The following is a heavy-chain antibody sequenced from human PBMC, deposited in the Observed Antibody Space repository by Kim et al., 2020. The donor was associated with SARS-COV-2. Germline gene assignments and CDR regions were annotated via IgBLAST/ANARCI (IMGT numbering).Heavy chain of an antibody. Sequence: SETLSLTCTVSGGSISSSSYYWGWIRQPPGKGLEWIGSIYYSGSTYYNPSLKSRVTISVDTSKNQFSLKLSSVTAADTAVYYCARDREERAFDPWGQGTL. CDR2: IYYSGST. V-gene: IGHV4-39*07. CDR3: ARDREERAFDP. J-gene: IGHJ5*02. CDR1: GGSISSSSYY.